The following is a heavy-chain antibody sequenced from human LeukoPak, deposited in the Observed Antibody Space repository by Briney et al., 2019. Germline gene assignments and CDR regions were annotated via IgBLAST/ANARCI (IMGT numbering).Heavy chain of an antibody. CDR3: ARDAGYGYDRFDY. J-gene: IGHJ4*02. CDR2: INEDGSDK. Sequence: GGSLRLSCVASGFIFSHYWMAWVRQSPGKGLEWLANINEDGSDKNYVDSLKGRFTISRDNAKNSLYLQMNSLRAEDTAVYFCARDAGYGYDRFDYWGQGIQVTVSS. D-gene: IGHD5-18*01. V-gene: IGHV3-7*01. CDR1: GFIFSHYW.